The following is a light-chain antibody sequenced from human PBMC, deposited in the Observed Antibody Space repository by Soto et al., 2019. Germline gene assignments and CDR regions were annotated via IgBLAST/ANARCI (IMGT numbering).Light chain of an antibody. J-gene: IGLJ2*01. Sequence: QSALTQPASLSGSPGQSITISCTGTSSDVGGYNYVSWYQQHPGKAPKLMIYEVSNRPSGVSNRFSGSNSGNTASLTISGLQAEDEAADYCSLYTSSSTLVFGGGTKVTVL. CDR1: SSDVGGYNY. CDR2: EVS. CDR3: SLYTSSSTLV. V-gene: IGLV2-14*01.